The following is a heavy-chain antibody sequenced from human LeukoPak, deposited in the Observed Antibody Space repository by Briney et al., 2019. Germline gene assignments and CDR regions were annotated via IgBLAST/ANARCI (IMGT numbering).Heavy chain of an antibody. CDR2: INHSGST. CDR3: ARALGYSSGWSPKGVTHYFDY. D-gene: IGHD6-19*01. J-gene: IGHJ4*02. Sequence: SETLSLTCTVSGASMPGYHWTWIRQPPGKGLEWIGEINHSGSTNYNPSLKSRVTISVDTSKNQFSLKLSSVTAADTAVYYCARALGYSSGWSPKGVTHYFDYWGQGTLVTVSS. V-gene: IGHV4-34*01. CDR1: GASMPGYH.